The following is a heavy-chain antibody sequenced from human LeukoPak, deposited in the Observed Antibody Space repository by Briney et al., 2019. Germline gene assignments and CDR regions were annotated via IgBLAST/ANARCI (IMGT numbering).Heavy chain of an antibody. D-gene: IGHD5-18*01. Sequence: GGSLRLSCAASGFTFNTHAMSWVRQAPGKGLEWVSGINGNGASTYYSDSVKGRFTISRDNSKNTLYLQMRSLRAEDTAVDYCARDQGYSYYYLDYWGRGPVVTVSS. CDR1: GFTFNTHA. CDR2: INGNGAST. V-gene: IGHV3-23*01. CDR3: ARDQGYSYYYLDY. J-gene: IGHJ4*02.